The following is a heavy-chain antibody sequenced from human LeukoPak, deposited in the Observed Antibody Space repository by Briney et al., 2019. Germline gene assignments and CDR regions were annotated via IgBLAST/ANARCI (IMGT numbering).Heavy chain of an antibody. J-gene: IGHJ5*02. CDR1: GGSISSGGYY. D-gene: IGHD6-6*01. CDR2: IYYSGST. Sequence: SETLSLTCTVSGGSISSGGYYWSWIRQHPGKGLEWIGYIYYSGSTYCNPSLKSRVTISVDTSKNQFSLKLSSVTAADTAVYYCAREVGDSSSSQTDRTENWFDPWGQGTLVTVSS. V-gene: IGHV4-31*03. CDR3: AREVGDSSSSQTDRTENWFDP.